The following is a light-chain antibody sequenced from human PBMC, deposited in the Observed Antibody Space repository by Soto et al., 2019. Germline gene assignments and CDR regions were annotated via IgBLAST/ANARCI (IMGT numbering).Light chain of an antibody. J-gene: IGKJ1*01. CDR1: QSVSSN. CDR3: QQNGSSGT. CDR2: GAS. Sequence: EIVSTQSPATLSVSPGERATPSCRASQSVSSNLAWYQQKPGQAPRLLIYGASTRAAGIPDRFSSSSSGTDFTLIISRLEPEDFAVYYCQQNGSSGTFGQGTKLDIK. V-gene: IGKV3-15*01.